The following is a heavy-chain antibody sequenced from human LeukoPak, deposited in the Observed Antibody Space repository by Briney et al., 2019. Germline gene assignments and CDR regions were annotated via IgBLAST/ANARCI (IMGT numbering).Heavy chain of an antibody. Sequence: RASVKVSCKVSGYTLTELSMHWVRQAPGQGLEWMGWINPDSGRTNYGQKFQGRVTMTRDTSISTGYMELSRLTSDDTAVYYCARTYNYDSSGYKGDAFDVWGQGTMVTVSS. CDR2: INPDSGRT. CDR3: ARTYNYDSSGYKGDAFDV. CDR1: GYTLTELS. J-gene: IGHJ3*01. D-gene: IGHD3-22*01. V-gene: IGHV1-2*02.